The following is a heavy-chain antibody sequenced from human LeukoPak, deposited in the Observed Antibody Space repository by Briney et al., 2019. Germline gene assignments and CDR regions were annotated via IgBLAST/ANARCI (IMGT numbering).Heavy chain of an antibody. CDR1: GFTFSSYG. J-gene: IGHJ4*02. V-gene: IGHV3-23*01. CDR3: ANEIRPNDY. Sequence: GGSLRLSCAASGFTFSSYGMHWVRQAPGKGLQWVLSITISGDDTYYADSVEGRFTISRDNSRSTLFLQMHSLRVDDTAVYYCANEIRPNDYWGQGTLVTVSS. CDR2: ITISGDDT.